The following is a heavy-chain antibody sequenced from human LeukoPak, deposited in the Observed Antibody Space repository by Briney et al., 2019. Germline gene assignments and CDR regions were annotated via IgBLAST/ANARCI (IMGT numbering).Heavy chain of an antibody. CDR3: AITNGIAVAGGSFDY. D-gene: IGHD6-19*01. V-gene: IGHV4-4*02. CDR2: IYHSGTT. Sequence: SETLSLTCAVSGGSISSTNWWSWVRQSPGKGLEYIGEIYHSGTTNYTPSLKSRVTISLDKSENHFSLKLTSVTAADTAVYYCAITNGIAVAGGSFDYWGQGTLVTVSS. J-gene: IGHJ4*02. CDR1: GGSISSTNW.